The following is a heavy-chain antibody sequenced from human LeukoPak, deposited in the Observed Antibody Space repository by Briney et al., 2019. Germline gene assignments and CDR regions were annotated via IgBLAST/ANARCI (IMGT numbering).Heavy chain of an antibody. CDR2: ISSDGSST. D-gene: IGHD5-12*01. J-gene: IGHJ4*02. Sequence: GGSLRLSCAASGFTFSNYWMHWVRQAPGKGLVWVSRISSDGSSTSYADSVKGRFTISRDDAKNTLYLQMNSLRAEDTAVYYCARTAYSDYSLGFWGQGTLVTVSS. V-gene: IGHV3-74*01. CDR3: ARTAYSDYSLGF. CDR1: GFTFSNYW.